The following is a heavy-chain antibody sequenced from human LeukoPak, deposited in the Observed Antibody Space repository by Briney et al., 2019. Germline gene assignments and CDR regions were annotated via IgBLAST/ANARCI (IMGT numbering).Heavy chain of an antibody. J-gene: IGHJ3*02. CDR3: ARKPKGFKRGEDAFDI. D-gene: IGHD3-10*01. CDR1: GGSISSGGYY. Sequence: SQTLSLTCTVSGGSISSGGYYWSWIRQPPGKGLEWIGYIYHSGSTYYNPSLKSRVTISVDRSKNQFSLKLSSVTAADTAVYYCARKPKGFKRGEDAFDIWGQGTMVTVSS. V-gene: IGHV4-30-2*01. CDR2: IYHSGST.